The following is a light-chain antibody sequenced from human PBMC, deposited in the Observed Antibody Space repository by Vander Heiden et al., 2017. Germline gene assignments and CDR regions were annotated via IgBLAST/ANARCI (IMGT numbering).Light chain of an antibody. J-gene: IGKJ3*01. V-gene: IGKV2-28*01. CDR2: VGS. CDR3: MQPLQTPAT. CDR1: QSILHSNGYNY. Sequence: ENVVTPSPISLLVTPGEQASISCRASQSILHSNGYNYWAWYVRRPGQSPQLLFYVGSYRASGVPDRFSGSGSGTDFTLNISRVEAEDVGVYYCMQPLQTPATFGLGPKWISN.